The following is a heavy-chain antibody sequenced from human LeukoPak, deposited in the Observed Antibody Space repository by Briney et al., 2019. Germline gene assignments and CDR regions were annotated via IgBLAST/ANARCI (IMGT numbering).Heavy chain of an antibody. D-gene: IGHD3-9*01. CDR2: ITSSSSYI. V-gene: IGHV3-21*01. J-gene: IGHJ6*04. CDR3: ARNPDILTGFNYYYGMDV. Sequence: TGGSLRLSCAASGFTFSSDSMNWVRQAPGKGLELVSSITSSSSYIYYADSVKGRFTISRDNAKNSLYMQINSLRAEDTAVYYCARNPDILTGFNYYYGMDVWGKGTTVTVSS. CDR1: GFTFSSDS.